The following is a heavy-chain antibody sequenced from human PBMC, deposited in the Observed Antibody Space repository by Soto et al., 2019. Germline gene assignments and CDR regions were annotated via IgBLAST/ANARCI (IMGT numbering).Heavy chain of an antibody. J-gene: IGHJ5*02. V-gene: IGHV6-1*01. CDR1: GDSVSSNSAA. CDR2: TYYRSKWYN. Sequence: SSDTLSLTCAISGDSVSSNSAAWNWIRRSPSRGLEWLGRTYYRSKWYNDYAVSVKSRITINPDTSKNQFSLQLNSVTPEDTAVYYCARDRDEYSSSSGENWFDPWGQGTLVTVSS. D-gene: IGHD6-6*01. CDR3: ARDRDEYSSSSGENWFDP.